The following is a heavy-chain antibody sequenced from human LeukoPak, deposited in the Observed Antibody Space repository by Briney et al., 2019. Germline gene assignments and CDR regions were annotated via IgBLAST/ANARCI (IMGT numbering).Heavy chain of an antibody. Sequence: GGSLRLSCAASGFTFSSYEMNWVRQPPGKGLEWVSYISSSGSTIYYADSVKGRFTISRDNAKNTLYLQMNSLRAEDTAVYYCARSMVTIPIPGGYWGQGTLVTVSS. CDR3: ARSMVTIPIPGGY. V-gene: IGHV3-48*03. CDR2: ISSSGSTI. CDR1: GFTFSSYE. J-gene: IGHJ4*02. D-gene: IGHD2-2*02.